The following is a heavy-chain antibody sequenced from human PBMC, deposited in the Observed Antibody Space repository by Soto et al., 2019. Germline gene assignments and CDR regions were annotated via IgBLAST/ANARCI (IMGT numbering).Heavy chain of an antibody. CDR3: ARDLVVAASYYYYGMDV. V-gene: IGHV1-46*01. J-gene: IGHJ6*02. CDR1: GYTFTSYY. CDR2: VNPSGGST. Sequence: GSSVKVSCKASGYTFTSYYMHWVRQAPGQGLEWMGIVNPSGGSTSYAQKFQGRVTMTRDTSTSTVYMELRSLRSEDTDVYYCARDLVVAASYYYYGMDVWGQGTTVTVSS. D-gene: IGHD2-15*01.